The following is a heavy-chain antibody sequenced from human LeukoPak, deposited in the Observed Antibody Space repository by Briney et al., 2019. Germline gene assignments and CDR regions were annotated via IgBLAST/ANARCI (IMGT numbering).Heavy chain of an antibody. J-gene: IGHJ4*02. CDR3: VRLRRNSDTSGYYYYYDF. Sequence: GGSLRLSCAASGYTFSSFSINWVRQAPGKGLEWVSSISVRSNYIYYADSVRGRFTISRDDARDSQYLQMNSLRAEDTAVYYCVRLRRNSDTSGYYYYYDFWGQGTLVTVSS. V-gene: IGHV3-21*01. CDR2: ISVRSNYI. D-gene: IGHD3-22*01. CDR1: GYTFSSFS.